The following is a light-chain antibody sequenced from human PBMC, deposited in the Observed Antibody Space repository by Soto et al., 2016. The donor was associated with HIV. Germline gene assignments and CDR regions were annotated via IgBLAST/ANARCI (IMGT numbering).Light chain of an antibody. CDR1: QSLLHSDGKTY. CDR3: MQTIQLPLT. J-gene: IGKJ4*01. Sequence: DIVMTQSPHSLSVTPGQPASISCKSSQSLLHSDGKTYLFWYLQRPGQPPHLLIYEVSNRFSGVPVRFSGSGSGTDFTLRISRVEAEDVGTYYCMQTIQLPLTFGGGTKVEIK. V-gene: IGKV2D-29*01. CDR2: EVS.